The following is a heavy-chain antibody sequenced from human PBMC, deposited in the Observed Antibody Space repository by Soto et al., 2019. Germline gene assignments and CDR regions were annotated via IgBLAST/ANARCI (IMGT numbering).Heavy chain of an antibody. CDR2: IIPIFDSI. V-gene: IGHV1-69*01. CDR3: ARARVYYYHYGMDV. Sequence: QEELVQSGAEVKKPESSVKVSCKASGGTFSSYAITWVRQAPGQGLEWMGGIIPIFDSINYAQKFQGRVTITADESTSTAYMELSSLRSEDTAVYYCARARVYYYHYGMDVWGQGTTVTVSS. CDR1: GGTFSSYA. J-gene: IGHJ6*02. D-gene: IGHD6-6*01.